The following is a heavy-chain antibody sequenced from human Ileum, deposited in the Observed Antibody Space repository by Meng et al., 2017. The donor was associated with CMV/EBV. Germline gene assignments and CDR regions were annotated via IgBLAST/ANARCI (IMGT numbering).Heavy chain of an antibody. CDR1: GGCVLVTNW. V-gene: IGHV4-4*01. Sequence: TLSLPCFVSGGCVLVTNWWSWVRQPPGGGLEWIGEIFHSGATNLNPSLKSRVTISIDNSKNQFSLKLTSVTDADTAVYFCGDPPAGYWGQGVLVTVSS. CDR2: IFHSGAT. J-gene: IGHJ1*01. CDR3: GDPPAGY.